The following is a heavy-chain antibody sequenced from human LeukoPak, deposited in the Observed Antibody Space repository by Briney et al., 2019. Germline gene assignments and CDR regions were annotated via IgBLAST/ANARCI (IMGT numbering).Heavy chain of an antibody. D-gene: IGHD5-18*01. CDR1: GFTFSSYW. CDR3: TTVLGYSYVLRTDY. CDR2: INSDGSST. V-gene: IGHV3-74*01. J-gene: IGHJ4*02. Sequence: PGGSLRLSCAASGFTFSSYWMHWVRQAPGKGLVWVSRINSDGSSTSYADSVKGRFTISRDNAKNSLYLQMNSLKTEDTAVYYCTTVLGYSYVLRTDYWGQGTLVTVSS.